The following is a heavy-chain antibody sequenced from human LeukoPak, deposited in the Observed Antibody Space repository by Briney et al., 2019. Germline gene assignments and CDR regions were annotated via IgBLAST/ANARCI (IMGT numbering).Heavy chain of an antibody. Sequence: GGSLRLSCGASGFTFNNYCMHWVRQAPGKGLVWVSRIKGDGSSTTYADSVKGRFTISRDNAKNTLYLQMNSLRAEDTAVYYCVREVTAVILYGMDVWGRGTTVTVSS. V-gene: IGHV3-74*01. J-gene: IGHJ6*02. CDR3: VREVTAVILYGMDV. CDR1: GFTFNNYC. CDR2: IKGDGSST. D-gene: IGHD4-11*01.